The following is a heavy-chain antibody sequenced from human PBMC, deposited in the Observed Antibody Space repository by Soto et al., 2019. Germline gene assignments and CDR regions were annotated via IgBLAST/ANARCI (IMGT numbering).Heavy chain of an antibody. CDR3: AIAGLLGATIFGVVTTFFDY. V-gene: IGHV3-23*01. CDR1: GFTFSSYA. J-gene: IGHJ4*02. Sequence: EVQLLESGGGLVQPGGSLRLSCAASGFTFSSYAMSWVRQAPGKGLEWVSAISGSGGSTYYADSVKGRFTISRDNSKNTLYLQTNSLRAEDTAVYYCAIAGLLGATIFGVVTTFFDYWGQGTLVTLSS. D-gene: IGHD3-3*01. CDR2: ISGSGGST.